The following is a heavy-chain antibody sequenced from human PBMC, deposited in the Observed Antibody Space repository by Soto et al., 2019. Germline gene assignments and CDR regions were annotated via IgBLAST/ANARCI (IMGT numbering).Heavy chain of an antibody. V-gene: IGHV3-23*01. CDR2: ITGSGGST. Sequence: GGSLRLSCAASGFTFSGYAMSWVRQAPGKGLEWVSTITGSGGSTYYAASVKGRFTISRDTSKNTLYLQMNSLRAEDTAVYYCAKDLGQSFDYWGQGTLVTVSS. CDR3: AKDLGQSFDY. J-gene: IGHJ4*02. CDR1: GFTFSGYA.